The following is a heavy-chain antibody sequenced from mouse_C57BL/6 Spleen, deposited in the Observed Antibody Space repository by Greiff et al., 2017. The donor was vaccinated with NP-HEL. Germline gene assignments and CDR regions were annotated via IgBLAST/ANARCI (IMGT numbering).Heavy chain of an antibody. D-gene: IGHD2-3*01. CDR1: GFTFNTYA. CDR2: IRSKSSNYAT. J-gene: IGHJ1*03. V-gene: IGHV10-3*01. CDR3: VRDGGWTRYFDV. Sequence: EVQRVESGGGLVQPKGSLKLSCAASGFTFNTYAMHWVRQAPGKGLEWVARIRSKSSNYATYYADSVKDRFTISRDDSQSMLYLQMNNLKTEDTAMYYCVRDGGWTRYFDVWGTGTTVTVSS.